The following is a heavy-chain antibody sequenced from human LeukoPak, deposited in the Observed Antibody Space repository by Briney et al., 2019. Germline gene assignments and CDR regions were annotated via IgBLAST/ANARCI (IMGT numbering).Heavy chain of an antibody. D-gene: IGHD6-13*01. CDR1: GGSFSGYY. J-gene: IGHJ4*02. V-gene: IGHV4-34*01. Sequence: SETLSLTYAVYGGSFSGYYWRRIRQPPGKGLEWIGEINHSGSTNYNPSLKSRVTISVDTSKNQFSLKLSSVTAADTAVYYCASAYSSTSRFRLFDYWGQGTLVTVSS. CDR2: INHSGST. CDR3: ASAYSSTSRFRLFDY.